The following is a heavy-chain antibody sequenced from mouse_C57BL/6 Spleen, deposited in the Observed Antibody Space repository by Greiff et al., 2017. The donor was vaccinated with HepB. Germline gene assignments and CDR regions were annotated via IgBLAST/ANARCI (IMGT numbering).Heavy chain of an antibody. V-gene: IGHV5-6*02. Sequence: DVKLVESGGDLVKPGGSLKLSCAASGFTFSSYGMSWVRQTPDKRLEWVATISSGGSYTYYPDSVKGRFTISRDNAKNTLYLQMSSLKSEDTAMYYCARLDIYFDVWGTGTTVTVSS. CDR1: GFTFSSYG. CDR3: ARLDIYFDV. D-gene: IGHD1-3*01. J-gene: IGHJ1*03. CDR2: ISSGGSYT.